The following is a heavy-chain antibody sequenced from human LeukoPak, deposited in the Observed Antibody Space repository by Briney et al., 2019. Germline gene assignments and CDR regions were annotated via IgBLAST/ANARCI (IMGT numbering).Heavy chain of an antibody. J-gene: IGHJ4*02. CDR3: ARDRLTEEATSPDY. V-gene: IGHV3-30*01. D-gene: IGHD5-24*01. CDR2: ISYDGSNK. CDR1: GFTFSSYA. Sequence: PGGSLRLSCAASGFTFSSYAMHWVRQAPGKGLEWVAVISYDGSNKYYADSVKGRFTISRDNSKNTLYLQMNSLRAEDTAVYYCARDRLTEEATSPDYWGQGTLVTVSS.